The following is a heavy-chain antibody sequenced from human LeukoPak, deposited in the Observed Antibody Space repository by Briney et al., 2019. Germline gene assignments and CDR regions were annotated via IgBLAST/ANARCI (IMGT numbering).Heavy chain of an antibody. D-gene: IGHD5-24*01. CDR2: INHSGST. J-gene: IGHJ4*02. V-gene: IGHV4-34*01. Sequence: SETLSLTCAVYGGSFSGYYWSWIRQPPGKGLEWIGEINHSGSTNYNPSLKSRVTISVDTSKNQFSLKLSSVTAADTAVYYCARRRVGAGHNGYWGQGTLVTVSS. CDR1: GGSFSGYY. CDR3: ARRRVGAGHNGY.